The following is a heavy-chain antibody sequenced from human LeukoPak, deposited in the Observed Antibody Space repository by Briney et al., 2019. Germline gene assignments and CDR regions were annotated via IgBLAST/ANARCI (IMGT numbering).Heavy chain of an antibody. V-gene: IGHV1-8*03. Sequence: ASVKVSCKASGYTFTSYDINWVRQATGQGLEWMGWMNPNSGNTGYAQKFQGRVTITRNTSISTAYIELSSLRSEDTAVYYCARGRAYSSGWYGVYWGQGTLVTVSS. D-gene: IGHD6-19*01. CDR1: GYTFTSYD. CDR3: ARGRAYSSGWYGVY. CDR2: MNPNSGNT. J-gene: IGHJ4*02.